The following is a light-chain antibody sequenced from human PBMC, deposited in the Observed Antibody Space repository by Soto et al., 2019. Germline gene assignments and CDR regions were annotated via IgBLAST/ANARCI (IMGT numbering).Light chain of an antibody. CDR2: DVS. J-gene: IGLJ2*01. CDR3: CSYAGRYIVV. CDR1: SSDVGGYTY. V-gene: IGLV2-11*01. Sequence: QSALTQPRSVSGSPGHSVAISCTGTSSDVGGYTYVAWYRQYPGKAPKLMLYDVSKRPLGVPDRFSGSKSGNTASLTISGLQAEDEADYYCCSYAGRYIVVFGGGTKVTVL.